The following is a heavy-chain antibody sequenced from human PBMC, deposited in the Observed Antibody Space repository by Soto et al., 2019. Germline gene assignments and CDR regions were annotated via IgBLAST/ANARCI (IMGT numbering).Heavy chain of an antibody. CDR1: GYTFTSHD. D-gene: IGHD3-3*01. Sequence: ASVKVSCKASGYTFTSHDIHWVRQATGQGLEWMGWMSPRTGKTGYAREFQGRVAMTWNTSMSTGYMELSSLRSEDRAVYYCARGLNYHFWSGYFFDYWGQGSPVTVSS. CDR3: ARGLNYHFWSGYFFDY. J-gene: IGHJ4*02. V-gene: IGHV1-8*01. CDR2: MSPRTGKT.